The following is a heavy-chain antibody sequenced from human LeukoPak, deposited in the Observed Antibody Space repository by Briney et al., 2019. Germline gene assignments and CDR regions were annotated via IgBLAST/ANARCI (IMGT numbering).Heavy chain of an antibody. V-gene: IGHV1-18*01. D-gene: IGHD1-26*01. CDR2: ISGRSDDE. CDR3: ARDWDGRTDCFNP. Sequence: ASVKVSCKASGYTFTTYGISWVRQAPGHGLEWMGYISGRSDDENYADNFQGRLTMTTDTSTNTAYMELGSLTSDDTAVYYCARDWDGRTDCFNPWGQGTLVTVSS. CDR1: GYTFTTYG. J-gene: IGHJ5*02.